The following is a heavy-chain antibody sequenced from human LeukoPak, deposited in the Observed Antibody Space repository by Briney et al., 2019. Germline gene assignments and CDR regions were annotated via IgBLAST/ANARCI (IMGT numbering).Heavy chain of an antibody. V-gene: IGHV3-48*03. CDR3: AELGITMIGGV. Sequence: SGGSLRPSCAASGFTFSSYEMYWVRQAPGKGLEWVSYISSNGSTIYYAVAVKGRFTISRDNAKNTLYLQMNSLRAEDTAVYYCAELGITMIGGVWGKETTVTISS. CDR1: GFTFSSYE. J-gene: IGHJ6*04. CDR2: ISSNGSTI. D-gene: IGHD3-10*02.